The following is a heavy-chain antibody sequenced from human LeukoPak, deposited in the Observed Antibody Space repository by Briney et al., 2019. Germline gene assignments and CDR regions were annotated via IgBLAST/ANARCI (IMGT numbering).Heavy chain of an antibody. Sequence: ASVKVSCKASGYTFTGYYIHWVRQAPGQGLEWMGWINPNSGGTNYAQKFQGRVTMTRDTSISTAYMELSRLRSDDTAVYYCAREHSSSSGKVFDYWGQGTLVTVSS. J-gene: IGHJ4*02. CDR3: AREHSSSSGKVFDY. V-gene: IGHV1-2*02. D-gene: IGHD6-6*01. CDR1: GYTFTGYY. CDR2: INPNSGGT.